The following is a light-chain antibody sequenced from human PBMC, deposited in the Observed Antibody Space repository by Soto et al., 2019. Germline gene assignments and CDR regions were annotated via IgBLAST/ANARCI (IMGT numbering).Light chain of an antibody. CDR2: EVI. CDR1: SNDVGLYNY. V-gene: IGLV2-14*01. CDR3: SSYTTSSTYV. Sequence: QSALTQPASVSGSPGQSITISCTGTSNDVGLYNYVSWYQHHPGEAPKLMIYEVINRPSGVSNRFSGSKSGNTASLTISGLQPEDEADYYCSSYTTSSTYVFGTGTKVTVL. J-gene: IGLJ1*01.